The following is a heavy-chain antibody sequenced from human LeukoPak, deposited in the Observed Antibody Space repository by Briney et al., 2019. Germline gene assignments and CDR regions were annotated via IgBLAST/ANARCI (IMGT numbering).Heavy chain of an antibody. CDR2: INSDRSST. D-gene: IGHD6-13*01. Sequence: GGSLRLSCAASGFTFSSYWMHWVRQAPGKGLVWVSRINSDRSSTSYADSVKGRFTISRDNAKNTLYLQMNSLRAEDTAVYYCARKGPYSSSWYSNDFDYWGQGTLVTVSS. CDR1: GFTFSSYW. CDR3: ARKGPYSSSWYSNDFDY. V-gene: IGHV3-74*01. J-gene: IGHJ4*02.